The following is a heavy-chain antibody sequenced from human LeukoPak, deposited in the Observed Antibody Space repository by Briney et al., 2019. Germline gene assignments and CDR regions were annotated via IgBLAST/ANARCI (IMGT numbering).Heavy chain of an antibody. V-gene: IGHV4-59*01. CDR3: ARGHISRVKGFRYGNWFDP. D-gene: IGHD3-3*02. CDR1: GGSISSYY. CDR2: IYYSGST. J-gene: IGHJ5*02. Sequence: PSETLSLTCTVSGGSISSYYWNWIRQPPGKGLEWIGYIYYSGSTNYNPSLKSRVTISVDTSKNQFSLKLSSVTAADTAVYYCARGHISRVKGFRYGNWFDPWGQGTLVTVSS.